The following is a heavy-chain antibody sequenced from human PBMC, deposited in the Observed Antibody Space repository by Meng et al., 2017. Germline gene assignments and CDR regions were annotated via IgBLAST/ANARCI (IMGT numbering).Heavy chain of an antibody. CDR1: GYTFTSYY. CDR2: INPRGGST. D-gene: IGHD1-26*01. J-gene: IGHJ4*02. CDR3: AREALVGALDY. Sequence: QGQLVASGAEVKEPGDSVKVSCKASGYTFTSYYMHWVRQAPGQGLEWMGIINPRGGSTSYAQKFQGRVTMTRDTSTSTVYMELSSLRSEDTAVYYCAREALVGALDYWGQGTLVTVSS. V-gene: IGHV1-46*01.